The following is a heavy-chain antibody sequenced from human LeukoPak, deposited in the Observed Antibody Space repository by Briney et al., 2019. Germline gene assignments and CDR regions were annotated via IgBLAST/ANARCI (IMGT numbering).Heavy chain of an antibody. D-gene: IGHD3-10*01. CDR2: ISGSGGST. V-gene: IGHV3-23*01. CDR1: GFTFSSYA. Sequence: GGSLRLSCAASGFTFSSYAMSWVRQAPGKGLEWVSAISGSGGSTYYADSVKGRFTISRDNSKNTLYLQMNSLRAEDTAVYYCAKDQAQITMVRRPTGFDYWGQGTLVTVSS. J-gene: IGHJ4*02. CDR3: AKDQAQITMVRRPTGFDY.